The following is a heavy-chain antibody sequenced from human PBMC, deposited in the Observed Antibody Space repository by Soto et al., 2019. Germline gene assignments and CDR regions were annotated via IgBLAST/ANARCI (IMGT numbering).Heavy chain of an antibody. V-gene: IGHV3-7*01. CDR2: VKGDGSDT. Sequence: EVQLVESGGGLVQPGGSLSLSCAASGFTFSSYWMSWVRQAPGKGLELVANVKGDGSDTYYVDSVKGRFTISRDNAKNSLYLQMNSLRAEDTAVYYCATSAAAPGNYWGQGTLVTVSS. CDR3: ATSAAAPGNY. D-gene: IGHD6-13*01. J-gene: IGHJ4*02. CDR1: GFTFSSYW.